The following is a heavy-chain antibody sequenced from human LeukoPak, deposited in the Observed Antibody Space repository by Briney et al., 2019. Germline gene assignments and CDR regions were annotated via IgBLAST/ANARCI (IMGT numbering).Heavy chain of an antibody. CDR1: GFTFSSYS. CDR2: ISSSSSTI. J-gene: IGHJ4*02. Sequence: PGGSLRLSCAASGFTFSSYSMNWVRQAPGKGLEWVSYISSSSSTIYYADSVKGRFTISRDNAKNSLYLQMNSLRAEDTAVYYCAKDQPQRLLWFGESNFDYWGQGTLVTVSS. D-gene: IGHD3-10*01. CDR3: AKDQPQRLLWFGESNFDY. V-gene: IGHV3-48*01.